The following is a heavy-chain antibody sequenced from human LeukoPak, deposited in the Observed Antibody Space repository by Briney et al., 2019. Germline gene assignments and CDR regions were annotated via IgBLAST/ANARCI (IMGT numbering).Heavy chain of an antibody. CDR3: ARRGIAAAGTPALLDY. J-gene: IGHJ4*02. Sequence: PSETLSLTCTVSGGSISSSSYYWGWIRQPPGKGLEWIGSIYYSGSTYYNPSLKRRVTISIDTSKTQFSLKLSSVTAADTAVYYCARRGIAAAGTPALLDYWGQGTLVTVSS. CDR1: GGSISSSSYY. D-gene: IGHD6-13*01. CDR2: IYYSGST. V-gene: IGHV4-39*01.